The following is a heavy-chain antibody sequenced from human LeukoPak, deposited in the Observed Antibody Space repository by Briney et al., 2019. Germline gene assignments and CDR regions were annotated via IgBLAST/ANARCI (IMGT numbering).Heavy chain of an antibody. Sequence: ASVKVSCKASGHTFVSYGISWVRQAPGQGLEWMGWISGYNGRINNAQKFQGRVTMTTDTSTSTAYLELRSLTSEDTAVSYCARRFCSSVSCYDDDAFDVWGQGTSVTVSS. V-gene: IGHV1-18*01. CDR1: GHTFVSYG. J-gene: IGHJ3*01. CDR2: ISGYNGRI. D-gene: IGHD2-2*01. CDR3: ARRFCSSVSCYDDDAFDV.